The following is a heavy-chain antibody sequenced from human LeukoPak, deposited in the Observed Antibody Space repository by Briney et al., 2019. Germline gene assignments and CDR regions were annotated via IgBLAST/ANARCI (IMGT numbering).Heavy chain of an antibody. D-gene: IGHD6-19*01. CDR2: ISWNSGSI. V-gene: IGHV3-9*03. J-gene: IGHJ4*02. Sequence: PGGSLRLSCAASGFTFDDYAMHWVRQAPGKGLEWVSGISWNSGSIGYADSVKGRFTISRDNAKNSLYLQMNSLRAEDMALYYCAKDSVAGTGAWRYFDYWGQGTLVTVSS. CDR3: AKDSVAGTGAWRYFDY. CDR1: GFTFDDYA.